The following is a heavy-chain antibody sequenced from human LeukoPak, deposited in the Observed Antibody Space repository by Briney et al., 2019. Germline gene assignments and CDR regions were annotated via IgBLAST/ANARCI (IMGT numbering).Heavy chain of an antibody. V-gene: IGHV3-23*01. CDR1: GFTFSSYA. D-gene: IGHD2-15*01. Sequence: GGSLRLSCAASGFTFSSYAMSWVRQAPGKGLEWVSAISGSGGSTYYADSVKGRFTISRDNSKNTLYPQMNSLRAEDTAVYYCAKDLEVVVAATRVDYWGQGTLVTVSS. J-gene: IGHJ4*02. CDR3: AKDLEVVVAATRVDY. CDR2: ISGSGGST.